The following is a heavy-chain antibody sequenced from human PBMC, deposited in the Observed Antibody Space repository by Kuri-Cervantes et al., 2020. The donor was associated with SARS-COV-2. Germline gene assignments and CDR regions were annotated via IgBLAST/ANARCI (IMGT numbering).Heavy chain of an antibody. CDR1: GDSVSSNSAA. CDR2: TYYRSKWYN. Sequence: LRLSCAISGDSVSSNSAAWNWIRQSPSRGLEWLGRTYYRSKWYNDYAVSVKSRITINPDTSKNQFSLKLSSVTAADTAVYYCARSIVVVPDPDGVAEYQGGGLAFDIWGQGTMVTVSS. D-gene: IGHD2-2*01. J-gene: IGHJ3*02. V-gene: IGHV6-1*01. CDR3: ARSIVVVPDPDGVAEYQGGGLAFDI.